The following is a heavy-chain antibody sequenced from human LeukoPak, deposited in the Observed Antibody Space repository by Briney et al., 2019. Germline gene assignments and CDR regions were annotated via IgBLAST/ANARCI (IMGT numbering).Heavy chain of an antibody. D-gene: IGHD3-3*01. CDR1: GYTFTGYN. J-gene: IGHJ6*02. CDR3: ARGGDSMYYDFWTGNYYGMDV. Sequence: ASVKDSCKASGYTFTGYNMHWVRQPPGQGLEWMGWINPNTGGTNYAQKFQGRVTMTRDTSSSTAYMELRRLRSDDTAVYYCARGGDSMYYDFWTGNYYGMDVWGQGTTVTVSS. V-gene: IGHV1-2*02. CDR2: INPNTGGT.